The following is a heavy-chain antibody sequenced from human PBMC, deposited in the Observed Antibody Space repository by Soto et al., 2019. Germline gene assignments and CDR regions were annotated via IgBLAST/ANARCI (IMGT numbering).Heavy chain of an antibody. Sequence: GGSLRLSCAASGFSFTSYVMSWVRQAPGKGLEWVSSIRGSADTTYYADSVRGRFTISRDNSKNTLYLQMNSLSAEDTAVYYCVRGGDSWGQGTLVTVSS. J-gene: IGHJ4*02. CDR2: IRGSADTT. CDR1: GFSFTSYV. D-gene: IGHD3-16*01. V-gene: IGHV3-23*01. CDR3: VRGGDS.